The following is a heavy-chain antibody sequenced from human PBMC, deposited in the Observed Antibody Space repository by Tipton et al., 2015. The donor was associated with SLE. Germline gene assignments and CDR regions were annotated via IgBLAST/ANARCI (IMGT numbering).Heavy chain of an antibody. CDR3: AKDRYCGGGTCFASYFDL. CDR2: ISGSGGST. CDR1: GFTFSSYA. Sequence: SLRLSCAASGFTFSSYAMSWVRQAPGKGLEWVSVISGSGGSTYYADSVKGRFTISRDNSKNTLYLQMNSLRAEDTAVYYCAKDRYCGGGTCFASYFDLWGQGTPVTVSS. V-gene: IGHV3-23*01. J-gene: IGHJ4*02. D-gene: IGHD2-21*01.